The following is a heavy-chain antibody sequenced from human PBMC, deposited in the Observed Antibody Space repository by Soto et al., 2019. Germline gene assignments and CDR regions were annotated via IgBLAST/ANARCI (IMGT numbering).Heavy chain of an antibody. CDR3: AREGNLGRWLQPLDF. Sequence: SATLSLTCTVSGGSISSSRYYWGWIRQPPGKGLEWIGSIYYSGSTYYNPSLKSRVTMSVDTSKNQFSLRLISVTAADTAIYFCAREGNLGRWLQPLDFWGQGTLVTVS. CDR2: IYYSGST. V-gene: IGHV4-39*07. CDR1: GGSISSSRYY. J-gene: IGHJ4*02. D-gene: IGHD5-12*01.